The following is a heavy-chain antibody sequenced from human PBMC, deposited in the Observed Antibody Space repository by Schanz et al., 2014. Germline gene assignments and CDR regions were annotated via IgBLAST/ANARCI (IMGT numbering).Heavy chain of an antibody. CDR3: AKYRGYYRVSGSYRELEY. J-gene: IGHJ4*02. CDR1: GFTFSSYA. D-gene: IGHD3-10*01. CDR2: IGVDGTTT. Sequence: EVQLVESGGGLVKPGGSLRLSCAASGFTFSSYAISWVRQAPGKGLEWVSVIGVDGTTTYYADSVKGRFTISRDNSKNTLYLQMNSLRPEDTAVYYCAKYRGYYRVSGSYRELEYWGQGTLVNVSS. V-gene: IGHV3-23*04.